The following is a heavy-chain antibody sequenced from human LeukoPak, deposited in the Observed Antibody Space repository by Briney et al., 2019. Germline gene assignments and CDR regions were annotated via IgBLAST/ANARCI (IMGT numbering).Heavy chain of an antibody. CDR3: ARDVSSGSTGVLYYYYYMDV. CDR2: ISSSSSYI. Sequence: GGSLRLSCAASGFTFSSYSMNWVRQAPGKGLEGVSSISSSSSYIYYADSVKGRFTISRDNAKNSLYLQMNSLRAEDTTVYYCARDVSSGSTGVLYYYYYMDVWGKGTTVTVSS. V-gene: IGHV3-21*01. D-gene: IGHD7-27*01. CDR1: GFTFSSYS. J-gene: IGHJ6*03.